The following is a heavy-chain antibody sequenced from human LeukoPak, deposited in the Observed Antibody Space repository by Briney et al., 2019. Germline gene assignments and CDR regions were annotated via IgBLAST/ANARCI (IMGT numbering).Heavy chain of an antibody. J-gene: IGHJ6*03. CDR1: GYTFTGYY. CDR3: ASTAARYYYYYMDV. CDR2: INPNSGGT. V-gene: IGHV1-2*02. D-gene: IGHD6-13*01. Sequence: ASVKVSCKASGYTFTGYYMHWVRQAPGQGLEWMGWINPNSGGTNYAQKFQGRVTMTRDTSISTAYMELSRLRSDDTAVYYCASTAARYYYYYMDVWGKGTTVTVSS.